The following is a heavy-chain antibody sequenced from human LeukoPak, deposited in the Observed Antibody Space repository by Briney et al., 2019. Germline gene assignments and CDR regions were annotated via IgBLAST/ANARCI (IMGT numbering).Heavy chain of an antibody. CDR2: FDPEDGET. D-gene: IGHD1-1*01. CDR3: ATVEIDPGYWFDP. CDR1: GYTLTELS. Sequence: ASVKDSCKVSGYTLTELSMHWVRQAPGKGLEWMGGFDPEDGETIYAQKFQGRVTMTEETSTDTAYMELSSLRSGDTAVYYCATVEIDPGYWFDPWGQGTLVTVSS. V-gene: IGHV1-24*01. J-gene: IGHJ5*02.